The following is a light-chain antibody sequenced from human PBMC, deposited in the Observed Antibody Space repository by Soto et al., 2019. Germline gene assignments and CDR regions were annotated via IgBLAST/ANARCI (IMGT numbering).Light chain of an antibody. CDR2: EVS. CDR1: SNDVGNYNY. V-gene: IGLV2-8*01. Sequence: QSALTQPPSASGSPGQSVTIPCTGTSNDVGNYNYVSWYQQHPGKAPKVLISEVSKRPSGVPDRFSGSKSGNMASLTVSGLQAEDEADYYCSSYSGTNNLLIFGGGTKLTVL. J-gene: IGLJ2*01. CDR3: SSYSGTNNLLI.